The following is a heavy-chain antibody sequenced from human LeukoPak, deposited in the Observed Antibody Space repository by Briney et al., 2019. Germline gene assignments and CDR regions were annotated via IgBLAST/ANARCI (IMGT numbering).Heavy chain of an antibody. V-gene: IGHV3-23*01. J-gene: IGHJ5*02. D-gene: IGHD3-22*01. CDR2: ISRASENT. Sequence: PGGSLRLSCAASGFTFTDYAMSWVRQASGKGLEWISSISRASENTLHADSVKGRFTVSRDNSKNTLYLQMSSLSAADTAIYYCARQLYSNGYQWFDPWGQGTLVTVSS. CDR3: ARQLYSNGYQWFDP. CDR1: GFTFTDYA.